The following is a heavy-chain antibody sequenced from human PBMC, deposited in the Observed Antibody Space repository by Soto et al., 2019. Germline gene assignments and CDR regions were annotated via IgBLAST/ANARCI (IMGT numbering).Heavy chain of an antibody. CDR2: ISSTSSYI. V-gene: IGHV3-21*01. J-gene: IGHJ4*02. CDR3: ARVYYYDNSGFLI. Sequence: EVQLVESGGGLVKPGGSLRLSCAASGFTFSNYNMNWVRQAPGKGLEWVSSISSTSSYIYYADSVKGRFTISRDNAKNSLYLQMSSLRAEDTAVYYCARVYYYDNSGFLIWGQGTLATVSS. D-gene: IGHD3-22*01. CDR1: GFTFSNYN.